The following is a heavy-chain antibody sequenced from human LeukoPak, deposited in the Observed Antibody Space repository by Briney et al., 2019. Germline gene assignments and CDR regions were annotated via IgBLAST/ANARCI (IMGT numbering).Heavy chain of an antibody. CDR3: AKAALRYFDWLLLDYFDY. V-gene: IGHV4-34*01. CDR2: VYYRGNT. D-gene: IGHD3-9*01. Sequence: SETLSLTCAVYGGSFSGYYWSWIRQPPGKGLEWIGNVYYRGNTYYNPSLKSRVTISVDTSKNQFSLKLSSVNAADTAVYYCAKAALRYFDWLLLDYFDYWGQGTLVTVSS. J-gene: IGHJ4*02. CDR1: GGSFSGYY.